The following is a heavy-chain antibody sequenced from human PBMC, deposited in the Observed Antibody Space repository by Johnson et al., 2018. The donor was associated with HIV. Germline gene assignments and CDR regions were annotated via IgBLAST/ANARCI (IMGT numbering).Heavy chain of an antibody. V-gene: IGHV3-30*18. CDR1: GFTFRSYG. CDR2: ISYDGSNK. D-gene: IGHD5-12*01. Sequence: QLVESGGGVVQPGRSLRLSCAASGFTFRSYGMHWVRQAPGKGLEWVAVISYDGSNKYYADSVTGRFTISRDNSKNTLYLQMNSLRAEDTAVYYCAKDRGGDILFDIWGQGTMVTVSS. CDR3: AKDRGGDILFDI. J-gene: IGHJ3*02.